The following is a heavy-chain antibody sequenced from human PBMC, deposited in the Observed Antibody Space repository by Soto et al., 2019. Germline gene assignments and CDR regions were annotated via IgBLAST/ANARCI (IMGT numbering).Heavy chain of an antibody. J-gene: IGHJ6*02. CDR1: GGTFSSYA. V-gene: IGHV1-69*01. Sequence: QVQLVQSGAEVKKPGSSVKVSCKASGGTFSSYAISWVRQAPGQGLEWMGGIIPIFGTANYAQKFQGRVTITAYESTSTAYMDLSSLRSEDTAVYYCARNVGFEASIAYYYYGRDVWGQGTTVTVSS. CDR3: ARNVGFEASIAYYYYGRDV. CDR2: IIPIFGTA. D-gene: IGHD3-10*01.